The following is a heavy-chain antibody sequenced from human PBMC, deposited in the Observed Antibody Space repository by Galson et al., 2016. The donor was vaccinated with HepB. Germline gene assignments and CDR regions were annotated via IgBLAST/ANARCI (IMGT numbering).Heavy chain of an antibody. CDR3: GRDPSDSKVTPGH. CDR2: ISSSGSTM. CDR1: GFVFSSYG. Sequence: SLRLSCAGSGFVFSSYGMHWVRQAPGKGLEWVSYISSSGSTMYYAESVKGRFTISRDNAKNSLYLQMNSLKTEDTAMYYCGRDPSDSKVTPGHWGQGTLVAVSS. D-gene: IGHD2-21*02. J-gene: IGHJ4*02. V-gene: IGHV3-48*01.